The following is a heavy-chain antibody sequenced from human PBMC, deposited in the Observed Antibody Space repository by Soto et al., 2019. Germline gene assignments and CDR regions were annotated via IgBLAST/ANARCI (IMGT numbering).Heavy chain of an antibody. Sequence: SETLSLTCAVYGGSFSGYYWSWIRQPPGRGLEWIGEINHSGSTNYNPSLKSRVTISVDTSKNQFSLKLSSVTAADTVVYYCARGLEYYYGSGSYFRFWGQGTLVTVS. CDR1: GGSFSGYY. D-gene: IGHD3-10*01. CDR3: ARGLEYYYGSGSYFRF. V-gene: IGHV4-34*01. CDR2: INHSGST. J-gene: IGHJ4*02.